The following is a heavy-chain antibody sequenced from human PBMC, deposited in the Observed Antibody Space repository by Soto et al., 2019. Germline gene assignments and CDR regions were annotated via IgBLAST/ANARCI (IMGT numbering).Heavy chain of an antibody. Sequence: ASVKVSCKASGGTFSSYAISWVRQAPGQGLEWMGGIIPIFGTANYAQKFQGRVTITADESTSTAYMELSSLRSEDTAVYYCARMLVTTVTLYYYYYYGMDVWGQGTTVTVSS. V-gene: IGHV1-69*13. J-gene: IGHJ6*02. CDR2: IIPIFGTA. CDR1: GGTFSSYA. D-gene: IGHD4-4*01. CDR3: ARMLVTTVTLYYYYYYGMDV.